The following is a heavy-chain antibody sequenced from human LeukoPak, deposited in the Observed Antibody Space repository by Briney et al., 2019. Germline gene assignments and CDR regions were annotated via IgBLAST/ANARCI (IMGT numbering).Heavy chain of an antibody. CDR3: ARGRRIVLMVYALFDP. Sequence: SVKVSCKASGYTFTGYYMHWVRQAPGQGLEWMGRINPNSGGTNYAQKFQGRVTMTRDTSISTAYMELSRLRSDDTAVYYCARGRRIVLMVYALFDPWGQGTLVTVSS. CDR2: INPNSGGT. V-gene: IGHV1-2*06. D-gene: IGHD2-8*01. CDR1: GYTFTGYY. J-gene: IGHJ5*02.